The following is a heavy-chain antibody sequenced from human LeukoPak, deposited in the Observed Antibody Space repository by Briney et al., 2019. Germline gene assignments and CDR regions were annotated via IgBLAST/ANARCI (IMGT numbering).Heavy chain of an antibody. V-gene: IGHV3-23*01. CDR3: AKEGRDGYNYGIGY. Sequence: PGGSLRLSCAASGFTFSSYAMSWVRQAPGKGLEWVSAISGSGGSTYYADSVKGRFTISRDNSRNTLYLQMNSLRAEDTAVYYCAKEGRDGYNYGIGYWGQGTLVTVSS. CDR2: ISGSGGST. J-gene: IGHJ4*02. CDR1: GFTFSSYA. D-gene: IGHD5-24*01.